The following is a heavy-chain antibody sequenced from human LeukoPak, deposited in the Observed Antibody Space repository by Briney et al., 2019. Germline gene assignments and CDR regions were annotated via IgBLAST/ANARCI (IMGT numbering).Heavy chain of an antibody. D-gene: IGHD1-1*01. V-gene: IGHV3-30*18. J-gene: IGHJ4*02. Sequence: GGSLRLSCAASGLIFSNHGMHWVRQAPGKGLEWVAVILYDGSNKYYADSVKGRFTISRDNSKNTLYLQMNSLRAEDTAVYYCAKGTTGRLVGFDYWGQGTLVTVSS. CDR2: ILYDGSNK. CDR1: GLIFSNHG. CDR3: AKGTTGRLVGFDY.